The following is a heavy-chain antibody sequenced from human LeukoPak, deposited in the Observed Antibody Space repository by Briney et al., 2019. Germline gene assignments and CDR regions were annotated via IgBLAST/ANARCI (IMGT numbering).Heavy chain of an antibody. CDR1: GFTITNAR. V-gene: IGHV3-15*01. Sequence: PGGSPRLSCAASGFTITNARMGGGRQAPGKGLEWVGLIKSKIDGGTTDFAAPVKDRFTISTDDSKHTLYLQMNSLKSEDTAVYYCTTGYGHSDFDYWGQGTLVTVSS. D-gene: IGHD3-3*02. CDR3: TTGYGHSDFDY. J-gene: IGHJ4*02. CDR2: IKSKIDGGTT.